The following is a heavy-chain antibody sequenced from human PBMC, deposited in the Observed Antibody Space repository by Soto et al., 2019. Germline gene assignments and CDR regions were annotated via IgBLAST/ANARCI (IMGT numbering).Heavy chain of an antibody. J-gene: IGHJ5*02. D-gene: IGHD3-3*01. V-gene: IGHV3-30*18. Sequence: QVQLVESGGGVVQPGRSLRLSCAASGFTFSVFGMHWVRQAPGKGLEWVAVISNDGNSAHYADSVKGRFTISRDNSKNTFYLQLNSLSVEDTAVYYCAKTITTIGVSSTGRGALLDTWGQGILVSVSS. CDR3: AKTITTIGVSSTGRGALLDT. CDR1: GFTFSVFG. CDR2: ISNDGNSA.